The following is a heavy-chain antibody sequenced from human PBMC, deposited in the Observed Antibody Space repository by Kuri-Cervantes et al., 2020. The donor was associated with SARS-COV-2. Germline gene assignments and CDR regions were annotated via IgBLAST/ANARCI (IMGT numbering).Heavy chain of an antibody. D-gene: IGHD2-21*02. Sequence: GESLKISCAASGFTFSGSAMHWVRQASGKGLEWVGRIRSKANSYATAYAASVKGRFTISRDNSKNTLYLQMNSLRAEDTAVYYCARVLCGGDCYSRDYYYGMDVWGQGTTVTVSS. J-gene: IGHJ6*02. CDR2: IRSKANSYAT. CDR3: ARVLCGGDCYSRDYYYGMDV. V-gene: IGHV3-73*01. CDR1: GFTFSGSA.